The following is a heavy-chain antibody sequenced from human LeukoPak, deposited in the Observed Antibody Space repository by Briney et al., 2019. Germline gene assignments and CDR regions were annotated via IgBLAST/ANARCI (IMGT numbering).Heavy chain of an antibody. CDR2: INQGGSTK. CDR3: SGRDTAAGERAY. J-gene: IGHJ4*02. D-gene: IGHD5-18*01. CDR1: GFTFTDFW. V-gene: IGHV3-7*05. Sequence: PGGSLRLSCAASGFTFTDFWMNWVRQAPGKGLEWVANINQGGSTKYYVDSVKGRFTISRDNARNSLYLQMDSLRAEDTAVHFCSGRDTAAGERAYWGQGTLVTVSS.